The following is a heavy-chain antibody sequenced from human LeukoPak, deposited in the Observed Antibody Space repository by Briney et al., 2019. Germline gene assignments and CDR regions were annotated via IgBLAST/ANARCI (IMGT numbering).Heavy chain of an antibody. CDR3: AKDIRGYYDSSGYYPVGYFDY. J-gene: IGHJ4*02. CDR1: GFTYSSFG. CDR2: IRYDGSNK. V-gene: IGHV3-30*02. Sequence: GGSLRLSCAASGFTYSSFGMHWVRQAPGKGLEGVAFIRYDGSNKYYADSVKGRFTISRDNSKNTLYLQMNSLRAEDTAVYYCAKDIRGYYDSSGYYPVGYFDYWGQGTLVTVSS. D-gene: IGHD3-22*01.